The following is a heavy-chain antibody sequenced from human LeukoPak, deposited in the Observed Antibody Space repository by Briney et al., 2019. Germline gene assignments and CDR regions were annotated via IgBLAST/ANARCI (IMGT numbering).Heavy chain of an antibody. J-gene: IGHJ4*02. CDR2: IIPIFGTA. V-gene: IGHV1-69*06. Sequence: GASVKVSCKASGGTFSSYAISWVRQAPGQGLEWMGGIIPIFGTANYAQKFQGRVTMTEDTSTDTAYMELSSLRSEDTAVYYCATDVTIFGVVMNKFDYWGQGTLVTVSS. CDR3: ATDVTIFGVVMNKFDY. CDR1: GGTFSSYA. D-gene: IGHD3-3*01.